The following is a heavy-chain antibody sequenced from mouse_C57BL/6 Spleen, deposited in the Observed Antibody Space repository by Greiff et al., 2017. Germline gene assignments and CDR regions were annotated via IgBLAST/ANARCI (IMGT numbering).Heavy chain of an antibody. CDR3: ARCPRSCCSSYGYFDV. CDR2: IDPTSGGT. Sequence: QVQLQQPGAELVKPGASVKLSCKASGYTFTSYWMPWVKQRPGRGLEWIGRIDPTSGGTKYNEKFKSKATLTVDKPSSTAYMQLSSLTSEDSAVYDCARCPRSCCSSYGYFDVWGTGTTVT. V-gene: IGHV1-72*01. J-gene: IGHJ1*03. D-gene: IGHD1-1*01. CDR1: GYTFTSYW.